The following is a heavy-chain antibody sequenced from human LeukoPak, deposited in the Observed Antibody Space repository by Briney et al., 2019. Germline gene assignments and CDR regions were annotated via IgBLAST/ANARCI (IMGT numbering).Heavy chain of an antibody. J-gene: IGHJ4*02. CDR2: ISSSSSYI. CDR3: ARLVCSTSCYTGFGYFDY. V-gene: IGHV3-21*01. D-gene: IGHD2-2*02. Sequence: GGSLRLSCAASGFTFSSYSMNWVRQAPGKGLEWVSSISSSSSYIYYADSVKGRFTISRDNAKNSLYLQMNSLRAEDTAVYYCARLVCSTSCYTGFGYFDYWGQGTLVTVSS. CDR1: GFTFSSYS.